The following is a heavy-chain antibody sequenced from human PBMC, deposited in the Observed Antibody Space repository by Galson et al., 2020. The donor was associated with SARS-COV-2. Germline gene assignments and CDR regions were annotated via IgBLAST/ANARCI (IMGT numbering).Heavy chain of an antibody. CDR2: ISSSSSYI. CDR1: GFPFSSYS. V-gene: IGHV3-21*01. CDR3: ARLSDYYYYYGMDV. J-gene: IGHJ6*02. Sequence: GESLKISCAASGFPFSSYSMNWVRQAPGKGLEWVSSISSSSSYIYYADSVKGRFTISRDNGKNSLYLQMNSLRAEDTAVYYCARLSDYYYYYGMDVWGQGTTVTVSS.